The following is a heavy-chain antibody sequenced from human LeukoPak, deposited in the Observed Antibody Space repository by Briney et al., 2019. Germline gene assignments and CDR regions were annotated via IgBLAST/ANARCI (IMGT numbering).Heavy chain of an antibody. CDR2: IIPIFGTA. CDR3: AIMGGSTTRAVDY. D-gene: IGHD2-8*01. V-gene: IGHV1-69*13. Sequence: VKVSCKASGGTFSSYAISWVRQAPGQGLEWMGRIIPIFGTANYAQKFQGRVTITTDESTNTAYMELSSLRSEDTAMYYCAIMGGSTTRAVDYWAQGTLVTVSS. CDR1: GGTFSSYA. J-gene: IGHJ4*02.